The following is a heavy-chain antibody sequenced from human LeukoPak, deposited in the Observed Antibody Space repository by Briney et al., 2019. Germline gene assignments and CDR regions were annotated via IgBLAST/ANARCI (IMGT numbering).Heavy chain of an antibody. J-gene: IGHJ4*02. CDR3: AVWNDYHDFCSGPFDL. CDR1: GYTFTGHY. Sequence: ASVKVSCKHSGYTFTGHYIQWVRQAPGQGLEWMEWINPNNGGTNYAQKFQGRVTMARDTSVSTAYMELSSLRSDDTAIYYCAVWNDYHDFCSGPFDLWGQGIRVSVSS. D-gene: IGHD3-3*01. CDR2: INPNNGGT. V-gene: IGHV1-2*02.